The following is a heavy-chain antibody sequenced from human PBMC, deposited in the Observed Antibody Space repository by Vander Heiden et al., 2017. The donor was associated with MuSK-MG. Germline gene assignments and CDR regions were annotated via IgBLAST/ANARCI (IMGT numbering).Heavy chain of an antibody. CDR2: IIPIFGTA. CDR1: GGPFSSYA. D-gene: IGHD6-6*01. CDR3: ARVIRSSSSRWFDP. V-gene: IGHV1-69*01. Sequence: QVQLVQSGAEVKKPGSSVKVSCKASGGPFSSYAISWVRQAHGQGLEWMGGIIPIFGTANYAQKFQGRVTITADESTSTAYMELSSLRSEDTAVYYCARVIRSSSSRWFDPWGQGTLVTVSS. J-gene: IGHJ5*02.